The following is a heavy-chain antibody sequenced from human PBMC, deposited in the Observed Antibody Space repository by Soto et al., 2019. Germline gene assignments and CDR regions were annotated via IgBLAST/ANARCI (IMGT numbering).Heavy chain of an antibody. J-gene: IGHJ4*02. V-gene: IGHV3-48*02. Sequence: PGGSLRLSCAASGFPFSSYSMNWVRQAPGKGLEWVSYISSSSSTIYYADSVKGRFTISRDNAKNSLYLQMNSLRDEDTAVYYCARDCGLLWFGDHGGFDYWGQGTLVTVSS. D-gene: IGHD3-10*01. CDR2: ISSSSSTI. CDR3: ARDCGLLWFGDHGGFDY. CDR1: GFPFSSYS.